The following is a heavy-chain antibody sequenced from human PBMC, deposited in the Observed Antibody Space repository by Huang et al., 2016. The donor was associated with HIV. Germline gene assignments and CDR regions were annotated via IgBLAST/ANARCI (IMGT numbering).Heavy chain of an antibody. D-gene: IGHD3-10*01. Sequence: QLLLQESGPGLVQPSEALALTCAVSGGSIRSSDYPWGWIRQPPGKGVELIGGIYYKGRTPYRPSLTRRVTLPVDTSKNLFFLNLTSMAAADTAGYYCARHREGPVAYYSGWGSHLNYMDVWGRGRTVVVSS. V-gene: IGHV4-39*01. CDR3: ARHREGPVAYYSGWGSHLNYMDV. CDR1: GGSIRSSDYP. J-gene: IGHJ6*03. CDR2: IYYKGRT.